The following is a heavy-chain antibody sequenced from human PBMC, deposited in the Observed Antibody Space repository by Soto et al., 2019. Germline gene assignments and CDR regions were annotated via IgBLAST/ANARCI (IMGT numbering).Heavy chain of an antibody. J-gene: IGHJ4*02. CDR1: GFTFSNAW. V-gene: IGHV3-15*01. CDR2: IKSKTDGGTT. D-gene: IGHD3-9*01. CDR3: TTGGVLGVLRYFDWLSSPPKY. Sequence: EVQLVESGGGLVKPGGSLRLSCAASGFTFSNAWMSWVRQAPGKGLEWVGRIKSKTDGGTTDYAAPVKGRFTISRDDSKNTLYLQMNSLKTEDTAVYYCTTGGVLGVLRYFDWLSSPPKYWGQGTLVTVSS.